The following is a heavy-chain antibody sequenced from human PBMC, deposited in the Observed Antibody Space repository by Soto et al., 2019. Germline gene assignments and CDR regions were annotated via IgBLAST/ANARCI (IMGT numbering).Heavy chain of an antibody. CDR1: GFTFSSYW. CDR3: ARDDEQWLGHYYGMDV. D-gene: IGHD6-19*01. J-gene: IGHJ6*02. CDR2: IKQDGSEK. Sequence: PGGSLRLSCAASGFTFSSYWMSWVRQAPGKGLEWVANIKQDGSEKYYVDSVKGRFTISRDNAKNSLYLQMNSLRAEDTAVYYCARDDEQWLGHYYGMDVWGQGTTVTVSS. V-gene: IGHV3-7*01.